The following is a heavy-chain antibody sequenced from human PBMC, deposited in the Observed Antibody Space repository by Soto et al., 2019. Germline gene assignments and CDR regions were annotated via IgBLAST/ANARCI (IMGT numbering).Heavy chain of an antibody. D-gene: IGHD6-13*01. Sequence: ASVKVSCKASGGTFSSYAISWVRQAPGQGLEWMGGIIPIFGTANYAQKFQGRVTITADESTSTAYMELSSLRSEDTAVYYCARDSAAAGTGCDYWGQGTLVTVSS. CDR2: IIPIFGTA. J-gene: IGHJ4*02. CDR3: ARDSAAAGTGCDY. CDR1: GGTFSSYA. V-gene: IGHV1-69*13.